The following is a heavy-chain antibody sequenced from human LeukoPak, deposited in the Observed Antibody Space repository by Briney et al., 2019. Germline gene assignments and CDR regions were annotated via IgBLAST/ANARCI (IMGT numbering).Heavy chain of an antibody. CDR3: ASGYTYGYY. D-gene: IGHD5-12*01. CDR2: VYSSGST. J-gene: IGHJ4*02. V-gene: IGHV4-59*02. Sequence: PSETLSLTCSVSGDSVSSYYWSWIRQPPGKGLEWIGYVYSSGSTNYNPSLKSRVTISVDTSKNQFSLKLSSVTAADTAVYYCASGYTYGYYWGQGTLVTVSS. CDR1: GDSVSSYY.